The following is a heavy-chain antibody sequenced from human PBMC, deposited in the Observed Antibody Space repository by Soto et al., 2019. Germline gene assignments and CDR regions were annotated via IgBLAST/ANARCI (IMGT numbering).Heavy chain of an antibody. Sequence: QVQLVQSGAEVKKPGSSVKVSCKASGGTFSSYSINWVRQAPGQGLEWMGEIIPIFGTANYAQKFQGRVTITADESPSTAYMELSSLRSEDTAVDYFARDGGRHCGGIDYWGQGTLVTVS. V-gene: IGHV1-69*01. CDR2: IIPIFGTA. CDR1: GGTFSSYS. J-gene: IGHJ4*02. D-gene: IGHD1-26*01. CDR3: ARDGGRHCGGIDY.